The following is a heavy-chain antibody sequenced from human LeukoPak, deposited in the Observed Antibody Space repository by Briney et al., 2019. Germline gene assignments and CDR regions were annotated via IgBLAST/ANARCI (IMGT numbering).Heavy chain of an antibody. CDR2: IKSKTDGGTT. D-gene: IGHD3-22*01. J-gene: IGHJ3*02. CDR1: GFTFSNAW. CDR3: TTDPITMIVVVTKGWDDAFDI. V-gene: IGHV3-15*01. Sequence: GGSLRLSCAASGFTFSNAWMSWVRQAPGKGLEWVGRIKSKTDGGTTDYAAPVKGRFTISRDDSKNTLYLQMNSLKTEDTAVYYCTTDPITMIVVVTKGWDDAFDIWGQGTMVTVSS.